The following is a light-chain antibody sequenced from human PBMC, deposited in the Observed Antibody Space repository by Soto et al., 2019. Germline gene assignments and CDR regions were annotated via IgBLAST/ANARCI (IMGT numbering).Light chain of an antibody. Sequence: EIVMTQSPATLSVSPGERATLSCRASQSVSSNLAWYQQKPGQAPRLLIYGASTRATGIPARFSGSGSGTEFTLTISSMQSEEFAVYYCQQYNNLVAFGAGTKVDIK. CDR2: GAS. CDR1: QSVSSN. V-gene: IGKV3-15*01. CDR3: QQYNNLVA. J-gene: IGKJ3*01.